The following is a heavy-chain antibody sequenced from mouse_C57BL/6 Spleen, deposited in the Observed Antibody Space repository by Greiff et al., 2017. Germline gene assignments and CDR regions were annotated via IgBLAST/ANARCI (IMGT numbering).Heavy chain of an antibody. CDR1: GYTFTSYW. V-gene: IGHV1-69*01. CDR2: IDPSDSYT. Sequence: QVQLQQPGAELVMPGASVKLSCKASGYTFTSYWMHWVKQRPGQGLEWIGEIDPSDSYTNYNQKFKGKSTLTVDKSSSTAYMQLSSLTSGDSAVYYCARGYSNFGHFDYWGQGTTLTVSS. CDR3: ARGYSNFGHFDY. D-gene: IGHD2-5*01. J-gene: IGHJ2*01.